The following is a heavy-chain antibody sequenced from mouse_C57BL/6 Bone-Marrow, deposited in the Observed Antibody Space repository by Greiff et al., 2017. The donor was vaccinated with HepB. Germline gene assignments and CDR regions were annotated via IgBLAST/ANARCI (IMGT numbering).Heavy chain of an antibody. CDR3: ARLAAQATGFAY. J-gene: IGHJ3*01. D-gene: IGHD3-2*02. Sequence: EVQLVESEGGLVQPGSSMKLSCTASGFTFSDYYMAWVRQVPEKGLEWVANINYDGSSTYYLDSLKSRFIISRDNAKNILYLQMSSLKSEDTAMYYCARLAAQATGFAYWGQGTLVTVSA. CDR2: INYDGSST. V-gene: IGHV5-16*02. CDR1: GFTFSDYY.